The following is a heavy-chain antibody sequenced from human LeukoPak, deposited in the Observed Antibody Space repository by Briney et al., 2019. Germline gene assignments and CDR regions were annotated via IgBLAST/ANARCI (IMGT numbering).Heavy chain of an antibody. CDR3: AGKSPTTTRQHAFDI. Sequence: WVXXISGRGETTLYPDSVEGRFTISRDNSRNTLFLQMSSLRAEDTAVYFCAGKSPTTTRQHAFDIWGRGTMVTVSS. D-gene: IGHD1/OR15-1a*01. CDR2: ISGRGETT. J-gene: IGHJ3*02. V-gene: IGHV3-23*01.